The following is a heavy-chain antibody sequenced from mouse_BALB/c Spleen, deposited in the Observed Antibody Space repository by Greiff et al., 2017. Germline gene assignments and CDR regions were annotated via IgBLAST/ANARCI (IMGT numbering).Heavy chain of an antibody. CDR2: ILPGSGST. CDR1: GYTFSSYW. CDR3: ARRYGSSSSYWYFDV. V-gene: IGHV1-9*01. D-gene: IGHD1-1*01. J-gene: IGHJ1*01. Sequence: QVQLQQSGAELMKPGASVKISCKATGYTFSSYWIEWVKQRPGHGLEWIGEILPGSGSTNYNEKFKGKATFTADTSSNTAYMQLSSLTSEDSAVYYCARRYGSSSSYWYFDVWGAGTTVTVSS.